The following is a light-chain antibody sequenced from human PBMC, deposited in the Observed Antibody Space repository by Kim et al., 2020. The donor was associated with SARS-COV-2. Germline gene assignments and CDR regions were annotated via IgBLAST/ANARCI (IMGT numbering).Light chain of an antibody. CDR2: DVS. Sequence: QSALTQPASVSGSPGQSITISCTGTSSDVGGYNYVSWYQQHPGKASKLMIYDVSKRTSGVSNRFSGSKSGNTASLTISGLQAEDEADYYCSSYTSISILFGGGAQLAVL. J-gene: IGLJ3*02. V-gene: IGLV2-14*01. CDR3: SSYTSISIL. CDR1: SSDVGGYNY.